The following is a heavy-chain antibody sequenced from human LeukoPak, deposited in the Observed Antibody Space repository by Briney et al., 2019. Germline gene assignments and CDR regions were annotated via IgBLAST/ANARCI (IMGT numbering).Heavy chain of an antibody. V-gene: IGHV3-23*01. D-gene: IGHD7-27*01. J-gene: IGHJ3*02. CDR3: AKQPANWGRAFDI. CDR2: ISGSGGTT. Sequence: GGSLRLSCATSGFTFSNYAMTWVRQAPGKGLECVSAISGSGGTTYYADSVKGRFSISRDNSKNTLYLQMNSLRAEDTAVYFCAKQPANWGRAFDIWGQGTILTVSP. CDR1: GFTFSNYA.